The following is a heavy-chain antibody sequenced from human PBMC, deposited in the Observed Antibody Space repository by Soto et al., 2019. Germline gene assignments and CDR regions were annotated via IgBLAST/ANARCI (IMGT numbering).Heavy chain of an antibody. Sequence: PGGSLRLSCAASGFTFSSYAMSWVRQAPGKGLEWVSAISGSGGSTYYADSVKGRFTISRDNSKNTLYLQMNSLRAEDTAVYYCAKNLHERGRLYWYFDLWGRGTLVTVSS. CDR2: ISGSGGST. CDR1: GFTFSSYA. CDR3: AKNLHERGRLYWYFDL. V-gene: IGHV3-23*01. J-gene: IGHJ2*01. D-gene: IGHD1-1*01.